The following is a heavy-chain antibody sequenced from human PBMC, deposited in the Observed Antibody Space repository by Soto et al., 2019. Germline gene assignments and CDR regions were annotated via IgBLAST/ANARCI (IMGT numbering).Heavy chain of an antibody. CDR2: ISGSGGST. Sequence: EVQLLESGGGLVQPGGSLRLSCAASGFTFSSYAMSWVRQAPGKGLEWVSAISGSGGSTYYADSVKGRFTISRDNSRTTLYLQMNSLRVEDTALYYCVRKYPGTRPFDYWGQGTLVTVSS. V-gene: IGHV3-23*01. D-gene: IGHD2-2*01. CDR1: GFTFSSYA. CDR3: VRKYPGTRPFDY. J-gene: IGHJ4*01.